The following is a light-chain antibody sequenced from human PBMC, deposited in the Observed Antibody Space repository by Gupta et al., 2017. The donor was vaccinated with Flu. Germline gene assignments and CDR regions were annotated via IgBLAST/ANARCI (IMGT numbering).Light chain of an antibody. V-gene: IGKV3-15*01. CDR2: DAS. CDR3: QQYTSWPPA. Sequence: GERAPLSCRASQSVSSNLAWYQQKPGQAPRLLIFDASTRATGVPARFSGSGSGTEFTLTISSLQSEDFAAYYCQQYTSWPPAFGQGTKVEI. CDR1: QSVSSN. J-gene: IGKJ1*01.